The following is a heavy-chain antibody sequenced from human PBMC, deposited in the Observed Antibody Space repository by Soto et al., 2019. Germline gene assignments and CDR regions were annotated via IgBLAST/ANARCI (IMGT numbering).Heavy chain of an antibody. D-gene: IGHD6-13*01. CDR1: CGSISGYY. V-gene: IGHV4-59*01. CDR2: IYDSGST. J-gene: IGHJ4*02. CDR3: ARYSSSWLLFDY. Sequence: PSETLSLTCTVSCGSISGYYWSWIRQPPGKGLEWIGYIYDSGSTNYNPSLKSRVTISVDTSKNQFSLKLSSVTAADTAVYYCARYSSSWLLFDYWGQGTLVTVSS.